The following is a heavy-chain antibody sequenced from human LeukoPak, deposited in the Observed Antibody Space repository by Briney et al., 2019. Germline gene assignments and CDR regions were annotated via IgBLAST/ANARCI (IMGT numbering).Heavy chain of an antibody. D-gene: IGHD2-2*01. Sequence: SETLSLTCTVPGGSISSYYWSWIRQPAGKGLEWIGRIYTSGSTNYNPSLKSRVTMSVDTSKNQFSLKLSSVTAADTAVYYCARDRYCSSTSCYDWYFDLWGRGTLVTVSS. J-gene: IGHJ2*01. CDR3: ARDRYCSSTSCYDWYFDL. CDR2: IYTSGST. V-gene: IGHV4-4*07. CDR1: GGSISSYY.